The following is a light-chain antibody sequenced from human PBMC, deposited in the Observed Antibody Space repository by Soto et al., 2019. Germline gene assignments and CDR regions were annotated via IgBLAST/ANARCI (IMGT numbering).Light chain of an antibody. CDR3: QQCYMGWT. CDR1: QGIGRF. J-gene: IGKJ1*01. V-gene: IGKV1-5*01. Sequence: DIQMTQSPSTLSASVGDRVTITFRASQGIGRFLAWYQHQPGKAPKLLIYDASTLESGVPSRFSGTGSGTEFTFSITSLQPEDFGTYYCQQCYMGWTFGQGTKVDIK. CDR2: DAS.